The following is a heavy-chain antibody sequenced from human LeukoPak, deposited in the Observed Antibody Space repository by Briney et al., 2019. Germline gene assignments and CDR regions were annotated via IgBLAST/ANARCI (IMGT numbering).Heavy chain of an antibody. CDR3: AREVAIAAAGEGYYYYMDV. Sequence: KPSETLSLTCTVSGGSISSSSYYWGWIRQPPGKGLEWIGSIYYSGSTYYNPSLKSRVTISVDTSKNQFSLKLSSVTAADTAVYYCAREVAIAAAGEGYYYYMDVWGKGTTVTVSS. CDR1: GGSISSSSYY. J-gene: IGHJ6*03. CDR2: IYYSGST. V-gene: IGHV4-39*07. D-gene: IGHD6-13*01.